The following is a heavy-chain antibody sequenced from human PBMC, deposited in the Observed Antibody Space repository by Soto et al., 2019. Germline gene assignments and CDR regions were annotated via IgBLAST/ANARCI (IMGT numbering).Heavy chain of an antibody. V-gene: IGHV4-4*02. Sequence: QVQLQESGPGLVKPSGTLSLTCAVSGGSISSSNWWSWVRQPPGKGLEWIGDIYHSGSTNYNPSLKSRVTISVDKYTNQFSLKLSYETAADDAVYYCARVIATAVHWFDPWGQGTLVTVSS. J-gene: IGHJ5*02. CDR3: ARVIATAVHWFDP. CDR1: GGSISSSNW. D-gene: IGHD6-13*01. CDR2: IYHSGST.